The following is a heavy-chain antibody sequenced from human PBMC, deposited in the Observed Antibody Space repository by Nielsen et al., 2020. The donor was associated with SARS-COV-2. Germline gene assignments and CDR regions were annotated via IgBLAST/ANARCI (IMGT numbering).Heavy chain of an antibody. J-gene: IGHJ6*03. V-gene: IGHV3-23*01. CDR1: GFTFSSYA. Sequence: GESLKISCAASGFTFSSYAMSWVRQAPGKGLEWVSAISGSGGSTYYADSVKGRFTISRDNSKNTLYLQMNSLRAEDTAVYYCAKQPQGITIFGVAYYYYYMDVWGKGTTVTVSS. D-gene: IGHD3-3*01. CDR2: ISGSGGST. CDR3: AKQPQGITIFGVAYYYYYMDV.